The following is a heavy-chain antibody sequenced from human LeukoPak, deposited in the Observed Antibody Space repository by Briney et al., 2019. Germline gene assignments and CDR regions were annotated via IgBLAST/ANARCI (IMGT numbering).Heavy chain of an antibody. V-gene: IGHV1-8*02. CDR2: MNPNSGNT. CDR3: ARYSYGPYWYFDL. Sequence: SVKVSCKASGGTFSSYAINWVRQATGQGLEWMGWMNPNSGNTGYAQKFQGRVTMTRNTSISTAYMELSSLRSEDTAVYYCARYSYGPYWYFDLWGRGTLVTVSS. J-gene: IGHJ2*01. D-gene: IGHD5-18*01. CDR1: GGTFSSYA.